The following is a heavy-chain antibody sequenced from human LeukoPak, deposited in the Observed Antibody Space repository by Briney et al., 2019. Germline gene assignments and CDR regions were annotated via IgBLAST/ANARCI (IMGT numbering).Heavy chain of an antibody. CDR3: AKVYNWNYQLSDY. CDR2: ISASGDST. J-gene: IGHJ4*02. Sequence: GGSLRLSCATFGYTFSNYAMNWVRQAPGKGLEWVSGISASGDSTYYADSVKGRFTISRDNSKNTLYLQMNSLRAEDTAVYYCAKVYNWNYQLSDYWGQGTLVTVSS. D-gene: IGHD1-1*01. CDR1: GYTFSNYA. V-gene: IGHV3-23*01.